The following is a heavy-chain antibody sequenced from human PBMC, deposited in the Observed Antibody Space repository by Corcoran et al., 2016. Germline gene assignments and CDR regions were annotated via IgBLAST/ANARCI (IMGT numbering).Heavy chain of an antibody. CDR3: ARPGDYVEVRWYYSGMDV. CDR2: NIPIFGTA. D-gene: IGHD2-21*01. V-gene: IGHV1-69*01. Sequence: QVQLVQSGAEVKKPGYSVKVSCKASGGTFSSYAISWVRQAPGKGLEWMGGNIPIFGTANYAQKFQGRVTITADESTRTAYMELSSLRSEDTAGYFCARPGDYVEVRWYYSGMDVWGQGTTVTVSS. J-gene: IGHJ6*02. CDR1: GGTFSSYA.